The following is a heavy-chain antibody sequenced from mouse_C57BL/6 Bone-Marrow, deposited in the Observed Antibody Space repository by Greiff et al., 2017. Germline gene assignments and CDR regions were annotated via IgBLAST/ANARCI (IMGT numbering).Heavy chain of an antibody. D-gene: IGHD2-3*01. CDR2: IDPSDSVT. V-gene: IGHV1-52*01. J-gene: IGHJ1*03. CDR3: ARPIYDGYDLYFDD. Sequence: VQLQQPGAELVRPGSSVKLSCKASGYTFTSYWMHWVKQRPIQGLEWIGNIDPSDSVTHYNQKFKDKATLAVDKSSSTAYMQRSSLTSEDSAVYYCARPIYDGYDLYFDDWGTGTTVTVSS. CDR1: GYTFTSYW.